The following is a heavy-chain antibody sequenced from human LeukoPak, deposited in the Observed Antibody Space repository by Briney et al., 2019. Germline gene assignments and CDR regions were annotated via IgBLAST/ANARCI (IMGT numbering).Heavy chain of an antibody. CDR1: GYTFNDYY. Sequence: ASVEVSCKGSGYTFNDYYIHWVRQAAGQGLQWIAWLNPDNGGTNDAQKCQGRAIQAQDPSTAAAYMDLGWLKSDNPAVYFCARWLMRSTSRDAVDIWGQGTMVTVSS. CDR3: ARWLMRSTSRDAVDI. CDR2: LNPDNGGT. V-gene: IGHV1-2*02. D-gene: IGHD3-22*01. J-gene: IGHJ3*02.